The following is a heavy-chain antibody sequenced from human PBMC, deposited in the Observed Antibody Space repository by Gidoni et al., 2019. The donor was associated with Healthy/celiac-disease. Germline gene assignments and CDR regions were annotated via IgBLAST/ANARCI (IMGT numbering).Heavy chain of an antibody. CDR3: ARGGGAIAEGWFDP. J-gene: IGHJ5*02. CDR2: IGTAGDT. CDR1: GFTFSSYD. V-gene: IGHV3-13*04. D-gene: IGHD6-13*01. Sequence: EVQLVESGGGLVQPGGSLSLSCAASGFTFSSYDMHWVRQATGKGLEWVSAIGTAGDTYYPGSVKGRFTISRENAKNSLYLQMNSLRAGDTAVYYCARGGGAIAEGWFDPWGQGTLVTVSS.